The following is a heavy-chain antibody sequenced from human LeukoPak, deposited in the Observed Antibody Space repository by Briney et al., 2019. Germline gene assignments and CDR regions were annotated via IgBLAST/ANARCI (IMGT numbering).Heavy chain of an antibody. Sequence: ASVKVSCKASGGTFSSYAFSWVRQAPGQGLEWMGGIIPSCGTANYAQKFQGRVTITADESTSTAYMELSSLRSKDTAVYYCAREVRWGVVVPAAMYDYWGQGTLVTVSS. J-gene: IGHJ4*02. D-gene: IGHD2-2*01. CDR2: IIPSCGTA. CDR1: GGTFSSYA. V-gene: IGHV1-69*13. CDR3: AREVRWGVVVPAAMYDY.